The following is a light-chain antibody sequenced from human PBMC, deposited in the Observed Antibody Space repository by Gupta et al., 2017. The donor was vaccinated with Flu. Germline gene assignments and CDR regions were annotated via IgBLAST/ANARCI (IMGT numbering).Light chain of an antibody. V-gene: IGLV2-14*01. CDR3: FSYSSKSIVV. Sequence: QSVLAQPASVSRPPVQSSTVSCGATTSDVGTYTYVSWYQQLPDKAPTLRSYEVTKRPSGVSTPLSGSKSGNTAALTISGLQDGDEAEDYCFSYSSKSIVVFGGGTKLTVL. CDR2: EVT. CDR1: TSDVGTYTY. J-gene: IGLJ3*02.